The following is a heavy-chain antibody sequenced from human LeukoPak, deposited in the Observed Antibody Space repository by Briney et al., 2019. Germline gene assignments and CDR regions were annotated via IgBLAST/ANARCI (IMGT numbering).Heavy chain of an antibody. J-gene: IGHJ4*02. V-gene: IGHV3-7*01. CDR3: VRAIGGYASY. Sequence: GGSLRLSCADSGVTFSSYWMSWVRQAPGKGLEWVANIKQDGSEKYYVDSVKGRFTISRDNAKNSLYLQMNSLRAEDTAVYYCVRAIGGYASYRGQGTLVTVSS. CDR1: GVTFSSYW. CDR2: IKQDGSEK. D-gene: IGHD5-12*01.